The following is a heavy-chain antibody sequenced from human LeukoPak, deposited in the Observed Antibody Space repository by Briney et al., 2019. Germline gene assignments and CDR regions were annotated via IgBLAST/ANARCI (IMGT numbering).Heavy chain of an antibody. Sequence: PSQTLSLTCAVSGYSISSGYYWGWIRQPPGKGLEWIGSIYHSGSTYYNPSLKSRVTISVDTSKNQFSLKLSSVTAADTAVYYCARKLGNYYYYYMDVWGKGTTVTVSS. V-gene: IGHV4-38-2*01. CDR3: ARKLGNYYYYYMDV. CDR2: IYHSGST. J-gene: IGHJ6*03. CDR1: GYSISSGYY.